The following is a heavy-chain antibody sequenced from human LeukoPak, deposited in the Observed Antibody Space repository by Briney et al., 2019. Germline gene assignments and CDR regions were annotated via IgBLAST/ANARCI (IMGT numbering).Heavy chain of an antibody. J-gene: IGHJ6*02. CDR2: ISYDGSNK. CDR3: AKEKGIYCSSIDCSPGMDV. D-gene: IGHD2-2*01. Sequence: GGSLRLSCAASGFTFSNYGMHWVHQAPGKGLEWLAVISYDGSNKYYADSVKGRFTFSRDNSKNTLYLQMSSLRAEDTAVYYCAKEKGIYCSSIDCSPGMDVWGQGTTVTVS. V-gene: IGHV3-30*18. CDR1: GFTFSNYG.